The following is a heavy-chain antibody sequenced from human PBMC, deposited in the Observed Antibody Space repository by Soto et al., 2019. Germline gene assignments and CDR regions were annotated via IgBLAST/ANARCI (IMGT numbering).Heavy chain of an antibody. J-gene: IGHJ5*02. CDR2: IYWDDDK. CDR1: GFSLSTSGVG. D-gene: IGHD3-3*01. V-gene: IGHV2-5*02. Sequence: SGPTLVNPTQTLTLTCTFSGFSLSTSGVGVGWIRQPPGKALEWLALIYWDDDKRYSPSLKSRLTITKDTSKNQVVLTMTNMDPVDTATYYCAHSGMVYYDFWSGYFYWFDPWGQGTLVTVSS. CDR3: AHSGMVYYDFWSGYFYWFDP.